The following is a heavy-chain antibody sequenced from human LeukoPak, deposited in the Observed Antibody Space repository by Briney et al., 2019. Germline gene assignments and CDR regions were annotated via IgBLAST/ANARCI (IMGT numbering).Heavy chain of an antibody. CDR1: GASISSSY. J-gene: IGHJ4*02. V-gene: IGHV4-59*01. CDR3: ARGYFDRRGYSNAFDY. CDR2: IYHTGST. Sequence: SETLSLTCTVSGASISSSYWSWIRQSPAKGLEWIGYIYHTGSTKYNPSLESRVTISVDTSKNQFSLKLTSVTAADSAVYYCARGYFDRRGYSNAFDYWGQGGLVTVPS. D-gene: IGHD3-22*01.